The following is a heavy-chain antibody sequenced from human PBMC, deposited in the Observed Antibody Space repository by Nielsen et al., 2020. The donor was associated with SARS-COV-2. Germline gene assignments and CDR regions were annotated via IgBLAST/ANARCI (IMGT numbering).Heavy chain of an antibody. CDR3: ARGRVSGYYMDV. CDR1: GGSISSSSYY. Sequence: SETLSLTCTVSGGSISSSSYYWGWIRQPPGKGLEWIGSIYYSGSTYYNPSLKSRVTISVDTSKNQFSLKLSSVTAADTAVYYCARGRVSGYYMDVWGKGTTVTVSS. CDR2: IYYSGST. J-gene: IGHJ6*03. V-gene: IGHV4-39*01. D-gene: IGHD3-10*01.